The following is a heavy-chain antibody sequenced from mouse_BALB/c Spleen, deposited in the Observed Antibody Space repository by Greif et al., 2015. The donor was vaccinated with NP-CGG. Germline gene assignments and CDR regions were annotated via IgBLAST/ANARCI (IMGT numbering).Heavy chain of an antibody. CDR1: GYTFTSYT. J-gene: IGHJ4*01. V-gene: IGHV1-4*01. Sequence: VKLVESGAELARPGASVKMSCKASGYTFTSYTMHWVKQRPGQGLEWIGYINPSSGYTNYNQKFKGKATLTADKSSSTDYMQLSSMTSEDAAVYYCARYYGSSYAMDYWGQGASFTVSS. CDR2: INPSSGYT. CDR3: ARYYGSSYAMDY. D-gene: IGHD1-1*01.